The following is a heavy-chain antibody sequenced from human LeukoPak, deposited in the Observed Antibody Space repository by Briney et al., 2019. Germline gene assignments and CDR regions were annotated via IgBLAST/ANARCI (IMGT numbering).Heavy chain of an antibody. CDR2: ISAYNGNT. D-gene: IGHD3-10*01. V-gene: IGHV1-18*01. CDR3: ARDLWEIGVQGEANAFDI. Sequence: GASVKVSCKASGYTFTSYGISWVRQAPGQGLEWMGWISAYNGNTNYAQKLQGRVTMTTDTSTSTAYMELRSLRSDDTAVYYCARDLWEIGVQGEANAFDIWGQGTMVTVSS. CDR1: GYTFTSYG. J-gene: IGHJ3*02.